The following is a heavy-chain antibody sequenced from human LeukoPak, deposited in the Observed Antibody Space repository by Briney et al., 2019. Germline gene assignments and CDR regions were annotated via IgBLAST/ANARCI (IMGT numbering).Heavy chain of an antibody. D-gene: IGHD6-13*01. Sequence: SETLSLTCSISGGSISSSTYYWAWIRQPPGKGLEWIGTTYYSGSTSYYPSLKSRVTISVDTSKNQFSLRLGSVTAADTAVYYCARHRSSWYAFDIWGQGTMVTVSS. CDR2: TYYSGST. J-gene: IGHJ3*02. V-gene: IGHV4-39*01. CDR3: ARHRSSWYAFDI. CDR1: GGSISSSTYY.